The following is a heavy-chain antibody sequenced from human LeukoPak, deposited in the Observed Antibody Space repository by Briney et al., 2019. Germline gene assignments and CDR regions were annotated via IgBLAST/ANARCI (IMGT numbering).Heavy chain of an antibody. CDR1: GYTFTTYG. Sequence: ASVKVSCKASGYTFTTYGISWVRQAPGQGLEWMGWISAHNGDTNYAQRLQGRVTMTTDTSTSTAYMELRSLRSDDTAVYYCARVKARSGSYTLDYWGQGTLVTVSS. CDR2: ISAHNGDT. CDR3: ARVKARSGSYTLDY. D-gene: IGHD1-26*01. J-gene: IGHJ4*02. V-gene: IGHV1-18*01.